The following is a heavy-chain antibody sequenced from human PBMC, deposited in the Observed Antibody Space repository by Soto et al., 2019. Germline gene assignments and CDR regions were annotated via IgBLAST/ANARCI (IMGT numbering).Heavy chain of an antibody. J-gene: IGHJ4*02. CDR3: AREKAGSFPPHFDY. V-gene: IGHV3-33*01. CDR2: VWSAGSHK. Sequence: QVQLVESGGAVVQPGRSLKLSCSASGFAFSSSGMHWVRQAPGKGLEWVAVVWSAGSHKDYVDSVRGRFTVSRDNSKNTLYLQMNMLSVDDTAIYYCAREKAGSFPPHFDYWGQGTLVTVSS. CDR1: GFAFSSSG. D-gene: IGHD2-21*01.